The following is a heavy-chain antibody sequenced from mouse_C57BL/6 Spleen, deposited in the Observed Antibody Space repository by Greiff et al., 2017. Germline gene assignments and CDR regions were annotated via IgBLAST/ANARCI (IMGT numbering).Heavy chain of an antibody. CDR3: ARRDYGSSYFDY. V-gene: IGHV5-17*01. Sequence: EVHLVESGGGLVKPGGSLTLSCAASGFTFSDYGMHWVRQAPEKGLEWVAYISSGSSTIYYADTVKGRFTISRDNAKNTLFLQMTSLRSEDTAMYYCARRDYGSSYFDYWGQGTTLTVSS. CDR2: ISSGSSTI. D-gene: IGHD1-1*01. J-gene: IGHJ2*01. CDR1: GFTFSDYG.